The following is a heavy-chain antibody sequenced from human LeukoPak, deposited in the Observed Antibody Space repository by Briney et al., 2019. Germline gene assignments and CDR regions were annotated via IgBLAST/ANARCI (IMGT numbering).Heavy chain of an antibody. V-gene: IGHV1-69*05. Sequence: ASVKVSCKASGGTFSSYAISWERQAPGQGLEWMGGIIPIFGTANYAQKFQGRVTITTDESTSTAYMELSSLRSEDTAVYYCAHSSGWAFDYWGQGTLVTVSS. D-gene: IGHD6-19*01. J-gene: IGHJ4*02. CDR2: IIPIFGTA. CDR1: GGTFSSYA. CDR3: AHSSGWAFDY.